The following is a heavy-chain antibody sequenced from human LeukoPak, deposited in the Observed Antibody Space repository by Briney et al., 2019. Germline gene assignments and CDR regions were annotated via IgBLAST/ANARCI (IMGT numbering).Heavy chain of an antibody. V-gene: IGHV3-33*06. Sequence: GRSLRLSCAASEFTFSSYGMHWVRQAPGKGLEWVAVIWYDGSNKYYADSVKGRFTISRDNSKNTLYLQMNSLRAEDTAVYYCAKDSSNNYYDSSGMNYWGQGTLVTVSS. CDR3: AKDSSNNYYDSSGMNY. CDR1: EFTFSSYG. J-gene: IGHJ4*02. D-gene: IGHD3-22*01. CDR2: IWYDGSNK.